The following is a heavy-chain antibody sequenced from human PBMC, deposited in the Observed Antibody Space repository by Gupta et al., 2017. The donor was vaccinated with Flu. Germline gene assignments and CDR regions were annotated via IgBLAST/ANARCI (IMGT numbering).Heavy chain of an antibody. CDR2: ISGSGGST. CDR1: GFTFSSYA. CDR3: AKRTVFGVVSKYYGMDV. V-gene: IGHV3-23*01. D-gene: IGHD3-3*01. Sequence: EVQLLESGGGLVQPGGSLRLSCAASGFTFSSYAMSWVRQAPGKGLEWVSAISGSGGSTYYADSVKGRFTISRDNSKNTLYLQMNSLRAEDTAVYYCAKRTVFGVVSKYYGMDVWGQGTTVTVSS. J-gene: IGHJ6*02.